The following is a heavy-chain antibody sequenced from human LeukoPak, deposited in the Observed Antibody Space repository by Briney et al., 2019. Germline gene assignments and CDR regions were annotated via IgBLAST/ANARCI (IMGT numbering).Heavy chain of an antibody. V-gene: IGHV3-33*01. J-gene: IGHJ4*02. CDR3: ARDYVAYGDY. D-gene: IGHD4-17*01. CDR2: ISYDGSDK. Sequence: GKSLRLSCAASGFTFRSYGMHWVRQAPGKGLEWVSFISYDGSDKYYPDSVKGRFTISRDNSNNTLFLQMSSLRAEDTAMYYCARDYVAYGDYWGQGTLVTASS. CDR1: GFTFRSYG.